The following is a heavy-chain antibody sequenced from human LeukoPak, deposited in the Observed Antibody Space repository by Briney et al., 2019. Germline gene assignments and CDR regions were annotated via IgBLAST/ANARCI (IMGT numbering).Heavy chain of an antibody. CDR1: GFTVSTYY. Sequence: GGSLRLSCAASGFTVSTYYTSWVRQPPGKGLEWISYIGNSDGAIDYADSVKGRFTISKDNAKNSVYLQMDNLRADDAAVYYCAREQWYRLDYWGQGSLVTVSS. CDR3: AREQWYRLDY. CDR2: IGNSDGAI. D-gene: IGHD6-19*01. V-gene: IGHV3-11*01. J-gene: IGHJ4*02.